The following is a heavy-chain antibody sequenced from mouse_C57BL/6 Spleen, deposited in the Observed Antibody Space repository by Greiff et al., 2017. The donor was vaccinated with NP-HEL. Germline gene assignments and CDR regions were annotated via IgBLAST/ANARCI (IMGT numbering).Heavy chain of an antibody. CDR3: ASYPPCSNYAMDY. Sequence: EVQLQQSGPELVKPGASVKMSCKASGYTFTDYNMHWVKQSHGKSLEWIGYINPNNGGTSYNQKFKGKATLTVNKASSTAYMELRSLTSEDSAVDYCASYPPCSNYAMDYWGQGTSVTVSS. J-gene: IGHJ4*01. CDR2: INPNNGGT. V-gene: IGHV1-22*01. D-gene: IGHD1-1*01. CDR1: GYTFTDYN.